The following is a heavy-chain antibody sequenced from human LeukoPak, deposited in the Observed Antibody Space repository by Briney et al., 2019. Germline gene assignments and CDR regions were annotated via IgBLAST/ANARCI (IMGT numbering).Heavy chain of an antibody. CDR1: GGSFSGYY. D-gene: IGHD6-13*01. CDR3: ASLAAAGQYNWFDP. Sequence: KPSETLSLTCAVYGGSFSGYYWSWIRQPPGKGLEWIGEINHSGSTNYNPSLKSRVTISVDTSKNQFPLRLSSVTAADTAVYYCASLAAAGQYNWFDPWGQGTLVTVSS. V-gene: IGHV4-34*01. J-gene: IGHJ5*02. CDR2: INHSGST.